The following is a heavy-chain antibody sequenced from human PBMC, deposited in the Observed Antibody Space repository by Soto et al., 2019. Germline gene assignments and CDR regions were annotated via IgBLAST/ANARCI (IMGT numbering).Heavy chain of an antibody. CDR3: AREESVAALNWFDP. Sequence: PGGSLRLSCAGSGFTFSNYAVNWVRQAPGKGLEWVAVILYDGSVQHYADSVKGRFTVSRDNSKNTVYLQMNSLTPEDTATYYCAREESVAALNWFDPWGQGTLVTVSS. CDR2: ILYDGSVQ. V-gene: IGHV3-30-3*01. J-gene: IGHJ5*02. D-gene: IGHD6-6*01. CDR1: GFTFSNYA.